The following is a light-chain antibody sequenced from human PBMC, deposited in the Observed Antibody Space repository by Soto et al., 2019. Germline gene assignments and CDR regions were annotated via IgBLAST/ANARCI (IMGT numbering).Light chain of an antibody. CDR1: SRDVGSFNR. J-gene: IGLJ1*01. Sequence: QSALTQPPSVSGSPGQSVTISCTGTSRDVGSFNRVSWYQQPPGAAPKLLIYGVTNRPSGVPDRFSGSKSGNTASLTISWLQAEDEADYYCSSFTSSNTYVFGSGTKVTVL. V-gene: IGLV2-18*02. CDR3: SSFTSSNTYV. CDR2: GVT.